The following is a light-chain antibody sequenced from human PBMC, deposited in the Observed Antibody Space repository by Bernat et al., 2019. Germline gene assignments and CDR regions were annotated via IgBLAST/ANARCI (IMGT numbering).Light chain of an antibody. CDR2: DVS. Sequence: QSALTQPASVSGSPGQSITISCTGTSSDVGGYNYVSWYQQHPGKAPKLMIYDVSNRPSGVSNRFSGSNSGNTASLTISGLQAEDEADYYCRSYTSSSTRVFGGGTKLPVL. CDR1: SSDVGGYNY. V-gene: IGLV2-14*01. J-gene: IGLJ3*02. CDR3: RSYTSSSTRV.